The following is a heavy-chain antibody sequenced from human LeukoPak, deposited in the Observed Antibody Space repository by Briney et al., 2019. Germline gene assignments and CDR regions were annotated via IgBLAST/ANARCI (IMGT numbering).Heavy chain of an antibody. V-gene: IGHV3-23*01. CDR3: ASQKRHYYDSSGPPTF. CDR2: ISGSGGST. CDR1: GFTFSSYA. Sequence: PGGSLRLSCAASGFTFSSYAMSWVRQAPGKGLEWVSAISGSGGSTYYADSVKGRFTISRDNSKNTLYLQMNSLRAADTAVYYCASQKRHYYDSSGPPTFWGQGTLVTVSS. D-gene: IGHD3-22*01. J-gene: IGHJ4*02.